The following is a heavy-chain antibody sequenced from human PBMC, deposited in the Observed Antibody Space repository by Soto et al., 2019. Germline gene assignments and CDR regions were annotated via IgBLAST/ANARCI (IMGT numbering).Heavy chain of an antibody. CDR1: GGSISSYY. CDR3: ARHGRWHDLDI. V-gene: IGHV4-59*08. CDR2: IYYGGST. J-gene: IGHJ3*02. D-gene: IGHD1-1*01. Sequence: SETLSLTCTVSGGSISSYYWGWTRQPPGKGLEWIGYIYYGGSTNYNPSLKSRVTISVDTSKNQFSLKLSSVTAADTAVYYCARHGRWHDLDIWGQGTMVTVSS.